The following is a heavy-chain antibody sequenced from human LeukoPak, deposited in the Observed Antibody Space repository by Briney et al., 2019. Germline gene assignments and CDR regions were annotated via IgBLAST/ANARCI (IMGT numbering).Heavy chain of an antibody. Sequence: GGSLRLSCAASGFTFSNAWVNWVRQAPGKGLEWVGRIKSKSDGGTTDYAAPVKGRFTISRDDSKNTLYVQMNSLKTEDTAAYYCTTDHSTYYDSSGTGSYHWGQGTLVTVSS. CDR1: GFTFSNAW. V-gene: IGHV3-15*01. J-gene: IGHJ5*02. D-gene: IGHD3-22*01. CDR3: TTDHSTYYDSSGTGSYH. CDR2: IKSKSDGGTT.